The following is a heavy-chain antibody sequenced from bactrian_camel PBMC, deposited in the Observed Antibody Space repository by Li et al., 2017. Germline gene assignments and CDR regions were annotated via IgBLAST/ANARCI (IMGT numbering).Heavy chain of an antibody. J-gene: IGHJ6*01. CDR2: VNSFLGTT. V-gene: IGHV3S1*01. D-gene: IGHD3*01. CDR1: GDDYMYDRDC. Sequence: VQLVESGGGSVQAGGSLRLSCAPSGDDYMYDRDCMAWFRQAPGKEREGVAGVNSFLGTTYYADSVKGRFTFSQDDAKNTAYLQMNSLKPEDTAMYYCAVDSTYCGDMRTSLEVRDFRYWGQGTQVTV. CDR3: AVDSTYCGDMRTSLEVRDFRY.